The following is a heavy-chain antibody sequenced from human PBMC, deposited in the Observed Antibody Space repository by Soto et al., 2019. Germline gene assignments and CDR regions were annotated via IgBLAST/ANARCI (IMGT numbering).Heavy chain of an antibody. CDR3: AKRVEYSSSWAYFEH. V-gene: IGHV3-23*01. CDR2: ISPSGGDT. CDR1: GFIFSEYA. D-gene: IGHD6-6*01. J-gene: IGHJ4*02. Sequence: AGGSLRLSCAASGFIFSEYAMSWVRQAPGKGLEWVSAISPSGGDTYVADSVKGRFAISRDNSKNTLSLQMNSLRAGDTAVYYCAKRVEYSSSWAYFEHWGRGTRVTVS.